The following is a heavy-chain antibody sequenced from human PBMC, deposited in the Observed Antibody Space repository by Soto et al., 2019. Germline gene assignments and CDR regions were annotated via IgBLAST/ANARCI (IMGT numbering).Heavy chain of an antibody. CDR1: GFTFSSYA. Sequence: QVQLVESGGGVVQPGRSLRLSCAASGFTFSSYAMHWVRQAPGKGLEWVAVISYDGSNKYYADSVKDRFTISRDNSKNTLYLQMNSLRAEDTAVYYCARELTIFGVSPFDYWGQGTLVTVSS. CDR3: ARELTIFGVSPFDY. CDR2: ISYDGSNK. D-gene: IGHD3-3*01. J-gene: IGHJ4*02. V-gene: IGHV3-30-3*01.